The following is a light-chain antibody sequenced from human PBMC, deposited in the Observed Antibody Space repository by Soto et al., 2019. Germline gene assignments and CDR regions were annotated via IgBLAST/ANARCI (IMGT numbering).Light chain of an antibody. CDR2: DVS. CDR1: SSDVGGYNY. J-gene: IGLJ2*01. CDR3: TSYTSSSTHVG. V-gene: IGLV2-14*01. Sequence: QSALTQPASVSGCPGQSITISCTGTSSDVGGYNYVSWYQQHPGNAPKLMIYDVSNRPSGVSNRSSGSKSGNTASLTISGLQAEYESYYYCTSYTSSSTHVGFGGGTKLTVL.